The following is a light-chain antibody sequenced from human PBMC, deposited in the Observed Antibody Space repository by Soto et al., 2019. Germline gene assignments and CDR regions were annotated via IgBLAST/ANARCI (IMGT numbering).Light chain of an antibody. CDR1: QSVDSTY. Sequence: EIVLTQSPGTLSLSPGERATLSCRASQSVDSTYLAWYQQKPDQSPRLLIYATSTRAAGIPDRFSGSGSGTDSTLTISRLEPDDVAVYYCQQYDTSPPMYTFGQGTKVDI. V-gene: IGKV3-20*01. J-gene: IGKJ2*01. CDR3: QQYDTSPPMYT. CDR2: ATS.